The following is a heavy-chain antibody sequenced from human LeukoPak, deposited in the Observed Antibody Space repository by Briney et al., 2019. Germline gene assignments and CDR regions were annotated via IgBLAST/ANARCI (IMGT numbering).Heavy chain of an antibody. V-gene: IGHV4-59*01. CDR1: GGSISNYY. J-gene: IGHJ5*02. CDR2: IYYSGST. CDR3: TKEGRNQRWFDP. D-gene: IGHD6-25*01. Sequence: SETLSLTCTVSGGSISNYYWSWIRQPPGKGLEWIGYIYYSGSTNYNPSLKSRVTISVDTSKNQFSLTLTSVTAADTAVYYCTKEGRNQRWFDPWGQGTLVTVSS.